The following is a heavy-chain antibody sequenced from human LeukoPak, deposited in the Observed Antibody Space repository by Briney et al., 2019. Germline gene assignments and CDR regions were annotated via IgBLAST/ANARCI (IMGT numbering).Heavy chain of an antibody. J-gene: IGHJ5*02. CDR2: IIPIFGTA. V-gene: IGHV1-69*13. CDR3: ARARTVNGYCSSTSCYKDWFDP. CDR1: GGTFSGYA. Sequence: GASVKVSCKASGGTFSGYAISWVRQAPGQGLEWMGGIIPIFGTANYAQKFQGRVTITADESTSTAYMELSSLRSEDTAVYYCARARTVNGYCSSTSCYKDWFDPWGQGTLVTVSS. D-gene: IGHD2-2*02.